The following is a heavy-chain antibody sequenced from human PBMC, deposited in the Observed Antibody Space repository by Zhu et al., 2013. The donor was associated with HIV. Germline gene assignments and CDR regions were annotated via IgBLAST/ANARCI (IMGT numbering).Heavy chain of an antibody. V-gene: IGHV1-46*01. D-gene: IGHD2-21*01. CDR1: GYIFIDYY. CDR3: ARAASHCGTFNCFGLDF. Sequence: QVQLVQSGAEMKSPGASVRISCRASGYIFIDYYLHWVRQAPGQGLQWLGMINPSGGSSIYGQGFQGKLTLAVDTSTTTSYMVLTSLKSDETAVYYCARAASHCGTFNCFGLDFWGQGTQVTVSS. J-gene: IGHJ4*02. CDR2: INPSGGSS.